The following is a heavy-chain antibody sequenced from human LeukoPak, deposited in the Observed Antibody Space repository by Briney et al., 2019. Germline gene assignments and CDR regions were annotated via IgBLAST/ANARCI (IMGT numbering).Heavy chain of an antibody. CDR2: ISSSSSYI. D-gene: IGHD3-10*01. V-gene: IGHV3-21*01. J-gene: IGHJ4*02. CDR1: GFTFSSYS. Sequence: PGGFLRLSCAASGFTFSSYSMNWVRQAPGKGLEWVSSISSSSSYIYYADSVKGRFTISRDNAKNSLYLQMNSLRAEDTAVYYCARGDYYGSGSYHYWGQGTLVTVSS. CDR3: ARGDYYGSGSYHY.